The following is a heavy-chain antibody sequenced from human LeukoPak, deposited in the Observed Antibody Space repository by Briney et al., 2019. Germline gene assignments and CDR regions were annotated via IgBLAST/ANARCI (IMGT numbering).Heavy chain of an antibody. J-gene: IGHJ4*02. Sequence: SVTVSFTASGGTFGSYAISWVRQAPGQGLEWMGRIIPILGIANYAQKFQGRVTITADKSTSTAYMELSSLRSEDTAVYYCARDIAAAGTYGYWGQGTLVTVSS. CDR2: IIPILGIA. D-gene: IGHD6-13*01. V-gene: IGHV1-69*04. CDR3: ARDIAAAGTYGY. CDR1: GGTFGSYA.